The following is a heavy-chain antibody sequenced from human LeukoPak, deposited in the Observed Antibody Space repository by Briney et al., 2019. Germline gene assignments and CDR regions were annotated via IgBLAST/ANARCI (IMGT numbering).Heavy chain of an antibody. Sequence: GGSLRLSCAASGFTFSSYAMSWVRQAPGKGLEWVSAISGSGGSTYYADSVKGRVTISRDNSKNTLYLQMNSLRAEDTAVYYCAKDPSRPLWFGEPHDYWGQGTLVTVSS. V-gene: IGHV3-23*01. D-gene: IGHD3-10*01. CDR2: ISGSGGST. CDR1: GFTFSSYA. CDR3: AKDPSRPLWFGEPHDY. J-gene: IGHJ4*02.